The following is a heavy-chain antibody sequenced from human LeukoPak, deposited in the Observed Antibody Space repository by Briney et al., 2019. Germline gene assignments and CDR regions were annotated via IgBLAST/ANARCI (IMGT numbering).Heavy chain of an antibody. CDR2: FEPEDGET. J-gene: IGHJ5*02. D-gene: IGHD3-16*01. V-gene: IGHV1-24*01. CDR3: ATDAWGWFDP. Sequence: ASAKVSCKVSGYTLTELSMHWVRQAPGKGLEWMGGFEPEDGETIYAQKFQGRVTMTEDTSTDTAYMELSSLRSEDTAVYYCATDAWGWFDPWGQGTLVTVSS. CDR1: GYTLTELS.